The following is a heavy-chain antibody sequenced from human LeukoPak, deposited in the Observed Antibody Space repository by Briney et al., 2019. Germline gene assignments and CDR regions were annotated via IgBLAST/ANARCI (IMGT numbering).Heavy chain of an antibody. J-gene: IGHJ3*02. V-gene: IGHV4-59*01. Sequence: SETLSLTCIVSGGSISSYYWSWIRQPPGKGLEWIGYIYYSGSTNYNPSLKSRVTISVDTSKNQFSLKLSSVTAADTAVYYCARVGSGNYGAFDIWGQGTMVTVSS. CDR2: IYYSGST. CDR1: GGSISSYY. D-gene: IGHD1-7*01. CDR3: ARVGSGNYGAFDI.